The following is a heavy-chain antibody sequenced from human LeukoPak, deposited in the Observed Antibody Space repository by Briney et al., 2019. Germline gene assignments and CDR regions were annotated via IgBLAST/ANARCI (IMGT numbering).Heavy chain of an antibody. CDR1: GFTFSSYW. D-gene: IGHD3-10*01. V-gene: IGHV3-7*03. CDR2: IKQDGSEK. J-gene: IGHJ4*02. Sequence: GGSLRLSCAAFGFTFSSYWMSWVRQAPGKGLEWVANIKQDGSEKYYVDSVKGRFTISRDNAKNSLCLQMNSLRAEDTAVYYCARLWFGESHIDYWGQGTLVTVSS. CDR3: ARLWFGESHIDY.